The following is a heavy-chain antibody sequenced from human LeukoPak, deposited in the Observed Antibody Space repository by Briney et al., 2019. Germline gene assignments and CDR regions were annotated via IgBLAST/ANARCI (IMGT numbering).Heavy chain of an antibody. CDR3: AKANTGGGSNNLGYFHH. J-gene: IGHJ1*01. V-gene: IGHV3-30*02. Sequence: PGGSLRLSSAASGFTFSTYGMHWVRQAPGKGLEWVAFMRNDGSNKYYADSVRGRFTISRDNSKNTLYLQMNSLKAEDTAVYYCAKANTGGGSNNLGYFHHWGQRTLVTVSS. CDR1: GFTFSTYG. CDR2: MRNDGSNK. D-gene: IGHD3-16*01.